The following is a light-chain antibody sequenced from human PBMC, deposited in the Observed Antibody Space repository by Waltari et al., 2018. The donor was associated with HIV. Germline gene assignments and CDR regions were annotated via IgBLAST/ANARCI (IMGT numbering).Light chain of an antibody. J-gene: IGLJ3*02. CDR1: ISNIGSNT. V-gene: IGLV1-44*01. CDR2: TTN. Sequence: QSVLTQPPSASGTPGQRVTISCSGSISNIGSNTVNWYQQLPGTAPKLLIYTTNRRPPGVPDRVSGSKSGASASLAISGLQSDDEADYYCATWDDSLNGPVFGGGTKLTVL. CDR3: ATWDDSLNGPV.